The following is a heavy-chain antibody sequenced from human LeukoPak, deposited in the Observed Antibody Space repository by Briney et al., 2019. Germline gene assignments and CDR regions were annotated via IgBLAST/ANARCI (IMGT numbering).Heavy chain of an antibody. CDR3: AGGGPSPASFDY. Sequence: PSETLSLTCAVYGGSFSGYYWSWIRQPPGKGLEWIGEINHSGGTNYNPSLKSRVTISVDTSRNQFSLKLSSVTAADTAVYYCAGGGPSPASFDYWGQGTLVTVSS. CDR1: GGSFSGYY. D-gene: IGHD2-2*01. V-gene: IGHV4-34*01. J-gene: IGHJ4*02. CDR2: INHSGGT.